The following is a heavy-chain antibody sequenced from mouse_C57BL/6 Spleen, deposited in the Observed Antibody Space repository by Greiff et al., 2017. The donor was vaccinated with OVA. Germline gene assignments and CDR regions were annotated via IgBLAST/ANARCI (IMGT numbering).Heavy chain of an antibody. Sequence: QVQLQQSGTELVKPGASVKLSCKASGYTFTSYWMHWVKQRPGQGLEWIGNINPSNGGTNYNEKFKSKATLTVDKSSSTAYMQLSSLTSEDSAVYYCAREGGVRRRHWYFDVWGTGTTVTVSS. J-gene: IGHJ1*03. CDR2: INPSNGGT. D-gene: IGHD2-14*01. CDR3: AREGGVRRRHWYFDV. V-gene: IGHV1-53*01. CDR1: GYTFTSYW.